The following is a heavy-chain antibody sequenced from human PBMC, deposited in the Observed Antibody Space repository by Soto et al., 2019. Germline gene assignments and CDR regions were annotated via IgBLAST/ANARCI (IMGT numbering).Heavy chain of an antibody. CDR2: IIPILGIA. CDR3: ARERGQEVYCSSTSCHPWFDP. V-gene: IGHV1-69*04. D-gene: IGHD2-2*01. CDR1: GGTFSSYT. Sequence: SVKVSCKASGGTFSSYTIILVRQAPGQGLEWMGRIIPILGIANYAQKFQGRVTITADKSTSTAYMELSSLRSEDTAVYYCARERGQEVYCSSTSCHPWFDPWGQGTLVTVSS. J-gene: IGHJ5*02.